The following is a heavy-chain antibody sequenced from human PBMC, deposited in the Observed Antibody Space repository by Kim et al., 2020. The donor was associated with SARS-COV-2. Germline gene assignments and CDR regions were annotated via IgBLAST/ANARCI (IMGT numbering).Heavy chain of an antibody. Sequence: INPDGSHKSYVDSVKGRFTISRDNGKNSLYLQMDSLRAEDTALYYCARAEIWGQGTLVTVSS. J-gene: IGHJ4*02. CDR2: INPDGSHK. CDR3: ARAEI. V-gene: IGHV3-7*01.